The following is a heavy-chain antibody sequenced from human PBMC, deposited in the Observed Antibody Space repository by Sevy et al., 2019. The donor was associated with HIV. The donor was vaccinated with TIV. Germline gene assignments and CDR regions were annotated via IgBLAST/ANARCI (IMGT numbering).Heavy chain of an antibody. CDR1: GFTFSSYA. Sequence: GGSLRLSCAASGFTFSSYAMSWVRQAPGKGLEWVSAVSGSGGSTYYADSVKGWFTISRDNSKNMLYLQMNSLRAEDTAVYYCAKTPAVVTGLADYFDYWGQGTLVTVSS. V-gene: IGHV3-23*01. D-gene: IGHD2-15*01. CDR2: VSGSGGST. J-gene: IGHJ4*02. CDR3: AKTPAVVTGLADYFDY.